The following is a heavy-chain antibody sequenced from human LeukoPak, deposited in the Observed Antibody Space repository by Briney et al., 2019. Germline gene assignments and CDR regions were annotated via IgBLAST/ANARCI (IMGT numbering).Heavy chain of an antibody. CDR3: ARAPLGVVALLFDY. Sequence: GGSLRLSCAASGFTFSSYGMSWVRQAPGKGLEWVSSISGSGGSTYYADSVKGRFTISRDNAKNTLYLQMNSLRAEDTAVYYCARAPLGVVALLFDYWGQGTLVTVSS. CDR1: GFTFSSYG. V-gene: IGHV3-23*01. D-gene: IGHD3-16*01. J-gene: IGHJ4*02. CDR2: ISGSGGST.